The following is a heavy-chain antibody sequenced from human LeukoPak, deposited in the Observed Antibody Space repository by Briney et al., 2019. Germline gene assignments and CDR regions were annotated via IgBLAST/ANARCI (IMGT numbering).Heavy chain of an antibody. CDR3: ARHLPSTVVTPYDAFDI. CDR2: IYYSGST. Sequence: SETLSLTCTVSGGSISSYYWSWIRQPPGKGLEWIGYIYYSGSTNYNPSLKSRVTISVDTSKNQFSLKLSSVTAADTAVYYCARHLPSTVVTPYDAFDIWGQGTMVTVSS. J-gene: IGHJ3*02. V-gene: IGHV4-59*08. D-gene: IGHD4-23*01. CDR1: GGSISSYY.